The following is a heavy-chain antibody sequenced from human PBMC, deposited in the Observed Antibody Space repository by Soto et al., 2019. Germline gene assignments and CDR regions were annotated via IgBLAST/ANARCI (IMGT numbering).Heavy chain of an antibody. CDR2: ISYDGSDK. V-gene: IGHV3-30*18. D-gene: IGHD6-13*01. CDR1: GFIFSNHW. CDR3: AKGQYSSSWYFNY. Sequence: PGGSLRLSCAASGFIFSNHWMHWVRQTPGEGLEWVAFISYDGSDKNSADSVEGRFTISRDNSKSTVYLQMNSLITEDTAVYYCAKGQYSSSWYFNYWGQGTLVTVSS. J-gene: IGHJ4*01.